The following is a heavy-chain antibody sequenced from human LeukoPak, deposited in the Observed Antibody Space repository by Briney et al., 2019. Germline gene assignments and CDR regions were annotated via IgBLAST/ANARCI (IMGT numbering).Heavy chain of an antibody. V-gene: IGHV3-15*01. J-gene: IGHJ5*02. CDR1: GFTFTNAW. Sequence: MPGGSLRLSCAASGFTFTNAWMSWVRQAPGKGLEWVGRIKRKTEGGTTDYAAPVKGRFTISRDDSENTLYLQMNSLKIEDTAVYYCTSGWFDRWGQGTLVTVSS. CDR2: IKRKTEGGTT. CDR3: TSGWFDR.